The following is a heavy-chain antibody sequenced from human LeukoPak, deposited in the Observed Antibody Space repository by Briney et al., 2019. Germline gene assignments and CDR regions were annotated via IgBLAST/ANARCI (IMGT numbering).Heavy chain of an antibody. J-gene: IGHJ4*02. CDR3: ARRDGNWNYFDY. D-gene: IGHD1-1*01. CDR1: GGSISSYY. V-gene: IGHV4-59*08. Sequence: SETLSLTCTVSGGSISSYYWTWIRQPPGKGLEWIGYMYYSGGTNYNPSLKSRVTISVDTSKNRFSLKLSSVTAADTAVYYCARRDGNWNYFDYWGQGILVTVSS. CDR2: MYYSGGT.